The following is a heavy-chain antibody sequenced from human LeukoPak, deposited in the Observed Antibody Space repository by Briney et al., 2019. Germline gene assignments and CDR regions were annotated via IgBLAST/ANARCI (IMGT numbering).Heavy chain of an antibody. CDR3: ARQLGSSWYVDY. Sequence: SETLSLTCTVSGGSISSSSYHWGWIRQPPGKWVEWIGSIYYSGSTYYNPSLKSRVTISVDTSKNQFSLKLSSVTAADTAVYYCARQLGSSWYVDYWGQGTLVTVSS. CDR2: IYYSGST. CDR1: GGSISSSSYH. D-gene: IGHD6-13*01. J-gene: IGHJ4*02. V-gene: IGHV4-39*01.